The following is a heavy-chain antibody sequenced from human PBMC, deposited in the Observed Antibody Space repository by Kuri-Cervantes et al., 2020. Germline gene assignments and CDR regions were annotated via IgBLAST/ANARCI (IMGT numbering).Heavy chain of an antibody. CDR3: ARDRNDILTGWFDP. J-gene: IGHJ5*02. V-gene: IGHV3-30-3*01. Sequence: GESLKISCAASGFTFSSYAMHWVRQAPGKGLEWVAVISHDGSNKYYADSVKGRFTISRDNSKNTLYLQMNSLRAEDTAVYYCARDRNDILTGWFDPWGQGTLVTVSS. D-gene: IGHD3-9*01. CDR2: ISHDGSNK. CDR1: GFTFSSYA.